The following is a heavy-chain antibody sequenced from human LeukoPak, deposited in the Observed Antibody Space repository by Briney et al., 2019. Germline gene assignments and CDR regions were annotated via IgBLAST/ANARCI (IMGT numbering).Heavy chain of an antibody. CDR1: GGSISSYY. Sequence: SETLSLTCTVSGGSISSYYWSWIRQPPGKGLEWIGYIYYSGSTNYNPSLKSRVTISVDTPKSQLSFKLSSVSAADTAMYYCARTAFYCTNGVCRLDAFDIWGQGTMVTVSS. V-gene: IGHV4-59*01. CDR3: ARTAFYCTNGVCRLDAFDI. CDR2: IYYSGST. D-gene: IGHD2-8*01. J-gene: IGHJ3*02.